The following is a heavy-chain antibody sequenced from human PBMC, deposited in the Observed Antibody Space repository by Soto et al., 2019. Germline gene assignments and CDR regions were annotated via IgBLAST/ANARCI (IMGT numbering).Heavy chain of an antibody. D-gene: IGHD6-19*01. J-gene: IGHJ4*02. V-gene: IGHV1-69*06. CDR3: ATAHNSGWYFFDY. Sequence: SVKVSCKASGGSFSTLGINWVRQAPGQGLEWMGGIIPLFGKARYAETSQGRVTITADTSTGTAYMEVSSLRSDDTAVFYCATAHNSGWYFFDYWGPGTLVTV. CDR1: GGSFSTLG. CDR2: IIPLFGKA.